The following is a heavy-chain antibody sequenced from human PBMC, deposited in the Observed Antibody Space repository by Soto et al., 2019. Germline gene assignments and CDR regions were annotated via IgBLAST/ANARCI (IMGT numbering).Heavy chain of an antibody. CDR2: ISRGGSVI. CDR3: ASDSYGVDLGY. J-gene: IGHJ4*02. D-gene: IGHD4-17*01. Sequence: PGGSLRLSCAVSGFTFSDYYRSWIRQAPGKGLEWVSYISRGGSVIYYADSVKGRFTISRDDAKNSLYLQMNSLRAEDTAVYYCASDSYGVDLGYWGQGTLVTVSS. CDR1: GFTFSDYY. V-gene: IGHV3-11*01.